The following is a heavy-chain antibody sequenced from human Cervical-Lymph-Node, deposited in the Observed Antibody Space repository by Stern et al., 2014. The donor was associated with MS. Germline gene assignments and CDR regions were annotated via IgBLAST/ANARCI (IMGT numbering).Heavy chain of an antibody. V-gene: IGHV4-59*01. CDR1: GCSTTSYY. D-gene: IGHD3-10*01. CDR2: INYSGST. J-gene: IGHJ4*02. Sequence: QMQLQESGPGVVKPSETLSLTCTVSGCSTTSYYWSWIRQPPGKGLEWIGYINYSGSTNYNPSLKSRGNISIDTSKNQISLTLISVTAADTAVYYCARDPGSGEIDYWGQGTLVTVSS. CDR3: ARDPGSGEIDY.